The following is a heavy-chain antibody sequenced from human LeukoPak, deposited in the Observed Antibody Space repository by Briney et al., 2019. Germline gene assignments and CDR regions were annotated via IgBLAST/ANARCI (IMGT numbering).Heavy chain of an antibody. CDR3: ARDRTKWLRVDWFDP. CDR1: GYTFTDYY. J-gene: IGHJ5*02. CDR2: INPSSGGT. V-gene: IGHV1-2*02. D-gene: IGHD5-12*01. Sequence: ASVKVSCKASGYTFTDYYIHWVRQAPGQGLEWMGWINPSSGGTAYAQKLQGRVTMTTDTSTSTAYMELRSLRSDDTAVYYCARDRTKWLRVDWFDPWGQGTLVTVSS.